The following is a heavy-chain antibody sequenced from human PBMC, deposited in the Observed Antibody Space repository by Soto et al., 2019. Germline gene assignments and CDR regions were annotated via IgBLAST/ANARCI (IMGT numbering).Heavy chain of an antibody. CDR1: GFTFSSYA. Sequence: EVQLLESGGGLAQPGGSLRLSCEASGFTFSSYAMSWVRQAPGKGLEWVSSLGVGGDDTYYADSVKGRFTVSRDNSGNTLYLQMHSLREEDTAVYYCAKDAVPYNGVWDPFDMRGQGTKVIVSS. CDR2: LGVGGDDT. J-gene: IGHJ3*02. D-gene: IGHD2-8*01. CDR3: AKDAVPYNGVWDPFDM. V-gene: IGHV3-23*01.